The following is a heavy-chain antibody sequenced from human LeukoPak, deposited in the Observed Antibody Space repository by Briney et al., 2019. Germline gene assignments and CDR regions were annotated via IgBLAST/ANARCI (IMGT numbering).Heavy chain of an antibody. CDR1: GFSLSTRKMC. Sequence: RVSGPTLVNPTQTLTLTCTFSGFSLSTRKMCVSWIRQTPGKALEWLARIDWDDEKHYRTSLRTRLTVSKDTSKSQVVLTMTNIDPVDTATYYCARVVRLSDNNFFDYWGQGNLVTVSS. CDR2: IDWDDEK. CDR3: ARVVRLSDNNFFDY. V-gene: IGHV2-70*11. D-gene: IGHD3-10*02. J-gene: IGHJ4*02.